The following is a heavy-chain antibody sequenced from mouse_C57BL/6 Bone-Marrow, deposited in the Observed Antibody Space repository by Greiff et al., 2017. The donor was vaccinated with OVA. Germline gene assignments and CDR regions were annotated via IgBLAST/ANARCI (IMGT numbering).Heavy chain of an antibody. V-gene: IGHV3-6*01. CDR1: GYSITSGYY. Sequence: DVQLQESGPGLVKPSQSLSLTCSVTGYSITSGYYWNWIRQFPGNKLEWMGYISYDGSNNYNPSLKNRISITRDTSKNQFFLKLNSVTTEDTATYYCARGRYYGSSPDYWGQGTTLTVSS. CDR3: ARGRYYGSSPDY. D-gene: IGHD1-1*01. J-gene: IGHJ2*01. CDR2: ISYDGSN.